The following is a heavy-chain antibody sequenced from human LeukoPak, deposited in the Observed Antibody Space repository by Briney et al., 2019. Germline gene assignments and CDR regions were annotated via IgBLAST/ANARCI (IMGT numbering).Heavy chain of an antibody. CDR2: MNPNSGNT. J-gene: IGHJ6*02. Sequence: ASVKVSCKASGFTFTSHDFNWVRQATGQGLEWMGWMNPNSGNTGYAQKFQGRVTMTRDTSLSTAYMELSSLRSEDTAVYYCARDPYDFWSGYSKAPYYYYGMDVWGQGTTVTVSS. D-gene: IGHD3-3*01. V-gene: IGHV1-8*01. CDR3: ARDPYDFWSGYSKAPYYYYGMDV. CDR1: GFTFTSHD.